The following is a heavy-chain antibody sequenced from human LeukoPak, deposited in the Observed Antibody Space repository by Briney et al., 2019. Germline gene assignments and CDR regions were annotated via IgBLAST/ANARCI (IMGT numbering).Heavy chain of an antibody. D-gene: IGHD6-25*01. V-gene: IGHV1-3*01. CDR2: INAGNGNT. Sequence: ASVKVSCKASGYTFTSYAMHWVRQAPGQRLEWMGWINAGNGNTKYSQKFQGRVTLTEDTPTDTAYMELSSLTSEDTAVYFCAAAIKQRADWYFDLWGRGTLVTVSS. J-gene: IGHJ2*01. CDR1: GYTFTSYA. CDR3: AAAIKQRADWYFDL.